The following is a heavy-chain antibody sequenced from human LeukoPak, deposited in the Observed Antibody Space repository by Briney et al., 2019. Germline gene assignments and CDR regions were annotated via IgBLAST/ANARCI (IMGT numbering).Heavy chain of an antibody. CDR2: IKPNSGGT. CDR1: GYTFTGYY. V-gene: IGHV1-2*02. CDR3: ARVEVYYYGSGSYYSAFDY. J-gene: IGHJ4*02. D-gene: IGHD3-10*01. Sequence: ASVKVSCKASGYTFTGYYMHWVRQAPGQGLEWMGWIKPNSGGTNYAQKFQGRVTMTRDTSISTAYMELSRLRSDDTAVYYCARVEVYYYGSGSYYSAFDYWGQGTLVTVSS.